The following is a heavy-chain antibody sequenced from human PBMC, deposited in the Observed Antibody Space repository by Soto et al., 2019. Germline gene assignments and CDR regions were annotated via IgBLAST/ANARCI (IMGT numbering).Heavy chain of an antibody. CDR1: GGSVISGNYY. V-gene: IGHV4-61*01. CDR3: ARSRYRDYDS. J-gene: IGHJ5*01. D-gene: IGHD3-9*01. Sequence: SETLSLTCTVSGGSVISGNYYWSWMRQPPGQGLEWNGYIYYSAGYNFTPTLKSRITISADTSKNQFSLNLSSVSASDTAVYYCARSRYRDYDSWGQGTLVTVSS. CDR2: IYYSAGY.